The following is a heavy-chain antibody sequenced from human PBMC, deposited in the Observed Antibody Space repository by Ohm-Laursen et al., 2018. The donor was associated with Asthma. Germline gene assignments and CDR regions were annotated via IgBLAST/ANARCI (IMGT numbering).Heavy chain of an antibody. Sequence: GRFTISRDNAKNSLYLQMNSLRDEDTAVYYCAAYCSSTSCYAYYYYGMDVWGQGTTVTVSS. J-gene: IGHJ6*02. CDR3: AAYCSSTSCYAYYYYGMDV. D-gene: IGHD2-2*01. V-gene: IGHV3-11*06.